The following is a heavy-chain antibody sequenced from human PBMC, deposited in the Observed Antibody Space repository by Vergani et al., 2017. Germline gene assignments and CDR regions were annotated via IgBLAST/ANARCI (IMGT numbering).Heavy chain of an antibody. V-gene: IGHV3-48*03. J-gene: IGHJ4*02. Sequence: EVQLVESGGGLVQPGGSLRLSCAASGFTFSSYEMNWVRQAPGKGLEWVSYISSSGSTIYYADSVKGRFTISRDNAKNSLYLQMNSLRAEDTAVYYCAGGPTRTHPPAKLWGQGTLVTVSS. CDR1: GFTFSSYE. CDR3: AGGPTRTHPPAKL. CDR2: ISSSGSTI.